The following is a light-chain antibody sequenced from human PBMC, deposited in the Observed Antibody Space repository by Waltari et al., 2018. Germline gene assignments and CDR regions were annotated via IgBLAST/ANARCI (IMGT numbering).Light chain of an antibody. V-gene: IGLV2-23*02. CDR3: CSFAGYGIYV. CDR1: IRNVDILHF. CDR2: EIS. J-gene: IGLJ1*01. Sequence: QSALPQPASVSGSPGQSITIYCPAVIRNVDILHFVSWYPPHPGINPRLLIYEISQRPSGISNRFSGSKSGNTASLTISGLQPEDEADYFCCSFAGYGIYVFGSGTQVSVL.